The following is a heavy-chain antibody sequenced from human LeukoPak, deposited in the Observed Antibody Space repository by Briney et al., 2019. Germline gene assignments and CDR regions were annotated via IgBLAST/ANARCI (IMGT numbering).Heavy chain of an antibody. Sequence: GGSLRLSCAASGFTYSDYSMNWVRQAPGEGLEWISYIGIDSGNTNYADSVKGRFTISGDKAKNSLYLRMNSLRVEDMAVYYCARDYKYSFDNWGQGTLVTVSS. V-gene: IGHV3-48*01. D-gene: IGHD1-1*01. CDR1: GFTYSDYS. CDR2: IGIDSGNT. J-gene: IGHJ4*02. CDR3: ARDYKYSFDN.